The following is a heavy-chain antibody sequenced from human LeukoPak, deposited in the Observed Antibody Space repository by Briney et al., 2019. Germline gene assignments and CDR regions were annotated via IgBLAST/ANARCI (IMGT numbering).Heavy chain of an antibody. Sequence: PSETLSLTCTVSGDSISSSDNYWGWIRQPPGKGLEWIGTISYRGSTYYNPSLKSRVTISVVTSKNQFSLKLSSVTAADTAVYYCAREELELRSAFDIWGQGTMVTVSS. CDR3: AREELELRSAFDI. V-gene: IGHV4-39*07. CDR1: GDSISSSDNY. J-gene: IGHJ3*02. CDR2: ISYRGST. D-gene: IGHD1-7*01.